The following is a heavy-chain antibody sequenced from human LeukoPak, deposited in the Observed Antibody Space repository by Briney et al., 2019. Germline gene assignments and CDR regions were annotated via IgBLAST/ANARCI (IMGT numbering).Heavy chain of an antibody. J-gene: IGHJ4*02. D-gene: IGHD3-3*01. V-gene: IGHV3-7*01. Sequence: GGSLRLSCAASGFTFSSYWMSWVRQAPGKGLEWVANIKQDGSEKYFVDSVKGRFTISRDNAKNSLYLQMNSLRAEDTAVYYCARENDFWSGYYTGAFDYWGQGTLVTVSS. CDR1: GFTFSSYW. CDR3: ARENDFWSGYYTGAFDY. CDR2: IKQDGSEK.